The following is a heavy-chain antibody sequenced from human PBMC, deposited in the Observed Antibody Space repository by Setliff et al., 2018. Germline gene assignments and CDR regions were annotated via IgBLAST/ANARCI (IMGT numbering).Heavy chain of an antibody. CDR2: INTNTGNP. Sequence: ASVKVSCKASGYTFTSYAMNWVRQAPGQGLEWMGWINTNTGNPTYAQGFTGRFVFSLDTSVSTAYLQISSLKAEDTAVYYCAARCSSTSCRYYYGSGSSVPFDYWGQGTLVTVSS. D-gene: IGHD3-10*01. J-gene: IGHJ4*02. V-gene: IGHV7-4-1*02. CDR3: AARCSSTSCRYYYGSGSSVPFDY. CDR1: GYTFTSYA.